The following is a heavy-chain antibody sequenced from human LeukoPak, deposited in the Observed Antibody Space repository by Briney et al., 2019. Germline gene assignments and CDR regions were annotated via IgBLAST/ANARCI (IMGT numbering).Heavy chain of an antibody. J-gene: IGHJ1*01. CDR1: GFTFSDYY. Sequence: KSGGSLRLSCAASGFTFSDYYMSWIRQAPGRGLEWVSYISSSGSTTYYADSVKGRFTISRDNAKNSLYLQMNSLRAEDTAVYHCASRNRYFHHWGQGTLVTVSS. CDR3: ASRNRYFHH. D-gene: IGHD2/OR15-2a*01. CDR2: ISSSGSTT. V-gene: IGHV3-11*01.